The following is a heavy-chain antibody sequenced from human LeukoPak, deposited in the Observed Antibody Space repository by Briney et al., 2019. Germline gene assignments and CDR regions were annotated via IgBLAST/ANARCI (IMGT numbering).Heavy chain of an antibody. CDR2: INSGGNSI. Sequence: GGSLRLSCAASGFSFSDYFMTWIRQAPGKGLEWVSYINSGGNSIYYADSVKGRFTISRDSAKSSLYLQMNSLRAEDTAVYYCARSEVGVAGPLDICGEGTMVIVSS. D-gene: IGHD1-26*01. CDR3: ARSEVGVAGPLDI. V-gene: IGHV3-11*04. CDR1: GFSFSDYF. J-gene: IGHJ3*02.